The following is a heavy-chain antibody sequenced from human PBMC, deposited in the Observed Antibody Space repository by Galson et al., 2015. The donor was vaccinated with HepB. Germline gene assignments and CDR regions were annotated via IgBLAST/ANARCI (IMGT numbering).Heavy chain of an antibody. J-gene: IGHJ4*02. CDR3: AREGIAAAGFDY. Sequence: TLSLTCTVSGGSISSGGYYWSWIRQHPGKGLEWIGYIYYSGSTYYNPSLKSRVTISVDTSKNQFSLKLSSVTAADTAVYYCAREGIAAAGFDYWGQGTLVTVSS. D-gene: IGHD6-13*01. CDR2: IYYSGST. V-gene: IGHV4-31*03. CDR1: GGSISSGGYY.